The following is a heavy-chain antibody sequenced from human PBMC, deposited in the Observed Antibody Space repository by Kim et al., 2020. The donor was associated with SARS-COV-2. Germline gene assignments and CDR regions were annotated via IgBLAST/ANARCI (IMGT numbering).Heavy chain of an antibody. Sequence: GGSLRLSCVASGFTLTSYWMHWVRQAPGKGLVWVSRIKYDGSRTSYADSVKGLFTISRDIAKNTLYLQMNNLRVEDTAVYYCTKSDWFDPWGQGTLVTVS. CDR3: TKSDWFDP. V-gene: IGHV3-74*01. J-gene: IGHJ5*02. CDR1: GFTLTSYW. CDR2: IKYDGSRT.